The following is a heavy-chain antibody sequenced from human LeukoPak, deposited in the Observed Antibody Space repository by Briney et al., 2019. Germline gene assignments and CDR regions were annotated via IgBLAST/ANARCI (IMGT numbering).Heavy chain of an antibody. V-gene: IGHV3-23*01. CDR3: ARVLRFNTARFFDY. Sequence: GGSLRLSCAASGFTFRSYVMSWVRQAPGKRLEWVSVIDESGATTFYADSVKGRFTISRDNSKNSLHLQMNSLRAEDTAVYYCARVLRFNTARFFDYWGQGTLVTVSS. D-gene: IGHD5-18*01. CDR1: GFTFRSYV. J-gene: IGHJ4*02. CDR2: IDESGATT.